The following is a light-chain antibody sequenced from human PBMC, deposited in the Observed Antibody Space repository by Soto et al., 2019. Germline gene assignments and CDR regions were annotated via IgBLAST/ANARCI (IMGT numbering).Light chain of an antibody. Sequence: EIVLTQSPGTLSLSPGERATLSCMASQSVPNNYLAWYQQKPGQPPTFVIYVASTRASGIPDRFSGGGSGTGFTLTISRLEPEDFAVYYCQQFGSYPLTFGGGTKVDI. CDR1: QSVPNNY. CDR2: VAS. J-gene: IGKJ4*01. CDR3: QQFGSYPLT. V-gene: IGKV3-20*01.